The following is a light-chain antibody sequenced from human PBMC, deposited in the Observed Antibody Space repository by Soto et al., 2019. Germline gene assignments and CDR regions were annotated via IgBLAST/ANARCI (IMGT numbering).Light chain of an antibody. Sequence: QSALTQPASVSGSPGQSTTISCTGTSSDVDTYNYVSWYQHHPGKAPKLMIYEVSNRPSGVSNRFSGSESGNTASLTISGLQAEDEADYYCSSYTSITTLVFGTGTKLTVL. CDR2: EVS. CDR1: SSDVDTYNY. CDR3: SSYTSITTLV. V-gene: IGLV2-14*01. J-gene: IGLJ1*01.